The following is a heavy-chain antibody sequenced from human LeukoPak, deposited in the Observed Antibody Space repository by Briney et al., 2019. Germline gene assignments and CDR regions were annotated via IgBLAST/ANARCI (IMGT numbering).Heavy chain of an antibody. J-gene: IGHJ5*02. V-gene: IGHV2-5*02. CDR1: GFSLSTSGVG. CDR2: IYWDDDK. D-gene: IGHD3-10*01. Sequence: ESGPTLVKPTQTLTLTCTFSGFSLSTSGVGVGWIRQPPGKALEWLALIYWDDDKRYSPSLKSRLTITKDTSKNQVVLTMTNMDPVDTATYYCAQERWFGELSQVFDPWGQGTLVTVSS. CDR3: AQERWFGELSQVFDP.